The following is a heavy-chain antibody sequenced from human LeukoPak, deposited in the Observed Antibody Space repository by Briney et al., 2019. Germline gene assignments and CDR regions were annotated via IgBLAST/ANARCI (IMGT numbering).Heavy chain of an antibody. J-gene: IGHJ4*02. D-gene: IGHD1-14*01. V-gene: IGHV3-33*08. Sequence: PGGSLRLSCAASGFTFSSYAMSWVRQAPGKGLEWVAIIWLDGSAEYYGDSVKGRFTVSRDNSKNTLNLQMDSLRVEDTAVYYCARDLNREDFDYWGQGTLVAVSS. CDR2: IWLDGSAE. CDR1: GFTFSSYA. CDR3: ARDLNREDFDY.